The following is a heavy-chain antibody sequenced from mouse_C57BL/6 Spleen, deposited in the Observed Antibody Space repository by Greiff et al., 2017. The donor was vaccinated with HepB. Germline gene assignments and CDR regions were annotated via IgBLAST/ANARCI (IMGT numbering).Heavy chain of an antibody. Sequence: EVQRVESGEGLVKPGGSLKLSCAASGFTFSSYAMSWVRQTPEKRLEWVAYISSGGDYIYYADTVKGRFTISRDNARNTLYLQMSSLKSEDTAMYYCTRTLTVVPYFDYWGQGTTLTVSS. CDR3: TRTLTVVPYFDY. CDR2: ISSGGDYI. CDR1: GFTFSSYA. D-gene: IGHD1-1*01. J-gene: IGHJ2*01. V-gene: IGHV5-9-1*02.